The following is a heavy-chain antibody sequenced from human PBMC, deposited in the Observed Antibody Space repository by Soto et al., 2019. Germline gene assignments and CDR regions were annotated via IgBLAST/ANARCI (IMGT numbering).Heavy chain of an antibody. Sequence: QVQLVQSGAEVKKPGASVKVSCKASGYSFSNYRLHWVRQAPGQGLEWMGWINAGNGHTKYSQKFQGRVTFTRDTSATTAYIELSSLRSEDTAVYYCASPSYGSGSYYWGQGTLVTVSS. J-gene: IGHJ4*02. CDR3: ASPSYGSGSYY. CDR2: INAGNGHT. CDR1: GYSFSNYR. V-gene: IGHV1-3*01. D-gene: IGHD3-10*01.